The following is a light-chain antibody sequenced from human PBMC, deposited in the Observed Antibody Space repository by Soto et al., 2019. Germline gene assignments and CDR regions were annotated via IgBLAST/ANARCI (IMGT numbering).Light chain of an antibody. V-gene: IGLV2-8*01. CDR1: SSDMGGNNY. CDR3: SSYAGSNTVA. J-gene: IGLJ2*01. CDR2: EVT. Sequence: QSVLTQPPSASGSPGQSVTISCSGTSSDMGGNNYVSWYQQHTGKAQKLMIYEVTRRPSGVPDRFSGSRSGNTASLIVSGLQAEDEADYYCSSYAGSNTVAFGGGTQLTVL.